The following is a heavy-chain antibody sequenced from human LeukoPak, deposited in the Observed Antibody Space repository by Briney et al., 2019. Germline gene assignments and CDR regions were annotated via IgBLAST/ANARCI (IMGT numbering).Heavy chain of an antibody. CDR3: ARVMMGATKSNYYYVMDV. J-gene: IGHJ6*02. V-gene: IGHV3-64*01. CDR2: IISHGGST. D-gene: IGHD1-26*01. Sequence: GGSLRLSCAASGFTFSSYTMHWVRQAPGKGLEYVAAIISHGGSTYYANSVRGRFTISRDNSKNTLFLQMGSLRAEDMAVYYCARVMMGATKSNYYYVMDVWGQGTTVTVSS. CDR1: GFTFSSYT.